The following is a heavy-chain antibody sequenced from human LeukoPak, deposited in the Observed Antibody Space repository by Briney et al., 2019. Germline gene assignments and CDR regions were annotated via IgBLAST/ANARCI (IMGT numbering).Heavy chain of an antibody. CDR2: ISGSGGST. D-gene: IGHD4-17*01. V-gene: IGHV3-23*01. J-gene: IGHJ5*02. CDR1: GFTFSSYA. CDR3: AKDPYGDLITWFDP. Sequence: PGGSLRLSCAASGFTFSSYAMSWVRQAPGKGLEWVSAISGSGGSTYYAEAVKGRVAISRDNSKNTPCLQMNSLSAEDTAVYYCAKDPYGDLITWFDPWGQGTLVTVSS.